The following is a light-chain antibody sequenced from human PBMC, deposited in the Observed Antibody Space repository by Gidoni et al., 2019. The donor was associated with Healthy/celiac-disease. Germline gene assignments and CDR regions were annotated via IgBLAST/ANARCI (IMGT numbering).Light chain of an antibody. CDR2: EVS. CDR1: SSDVGGYNY. J-gene: IGLJ2*01. CDR3: SSYTSSSTVV. Sequence: QSALTQPAFAAAFPEQSITISCTGTSSDVGGYNYVSWYQQHPGNAPKLMIYEVSNRPSGVSNRFSGSKSGNTASLTISGFQAEDEADYYCSSYTSSSTVVFGGGTKLTVL. V-gene: IGLV2-14*01.